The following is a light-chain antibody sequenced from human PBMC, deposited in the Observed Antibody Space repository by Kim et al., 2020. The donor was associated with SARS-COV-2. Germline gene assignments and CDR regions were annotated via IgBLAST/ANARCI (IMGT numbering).Light chain of an antibody. CDR3: SSYAGSNNLV. CDR2: EVS. Sequence: GQSFTIPCTGTSSYVGGYNYVSWYQQHPGKAPKLMIYEVSKRPSGVPDRFSGSKSGNTASLTVSGLQAEDEADYYCSSYAGSNNLVFGGGTQLTVL. CDR1: SSYVGGYNY. J-gene: IGLJ2*01. V-gene: IGLV2-8*01.